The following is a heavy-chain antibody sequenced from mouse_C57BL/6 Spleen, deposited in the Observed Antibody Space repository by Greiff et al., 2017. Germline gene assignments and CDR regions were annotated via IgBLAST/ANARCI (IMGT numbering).Heavy chain of an antibody. J-gene: IGHJ2*01. D-gene: IGHD2-3*01. CDR1: GYTFTSSG. CDR2: IYPRSGNT. V-gene: IGHV1-81*01. CDR3: ARWVYDGYYLPYFDY. Sequence: QVQLKESGAELARPGASVKLSCKASGYTFTSSGISWVKQRTGQGLEWIGEIYPRSGNTYYNEKFKGKATLTADKSSSTAYMELRSLTSEDSAVYFCARWVYDGYYLPYFDYWGQGTTLTVSS.